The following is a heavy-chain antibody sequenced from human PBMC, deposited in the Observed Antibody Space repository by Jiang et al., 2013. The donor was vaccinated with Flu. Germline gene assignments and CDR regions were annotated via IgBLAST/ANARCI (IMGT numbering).Heavy chain of an antibody. J-gene: IGHJ4*02. D-gene: IGHD6-6*01. CDR2: ISSSGGGT. CDR3: ARGYFYSTSSGLNY. CDR1: GFTFSSYA. V-gene: IGHV3-23*01. Sequence: RLSCAASGFTFSSYAMNWVRQAPGKGLEWVSGISSSGGGTFYADSVKGRFTISRDNSKNTLYLQMTSLRAEDTAVYYCARGYFYSTSSGLNYWGQGTLVTVSS.